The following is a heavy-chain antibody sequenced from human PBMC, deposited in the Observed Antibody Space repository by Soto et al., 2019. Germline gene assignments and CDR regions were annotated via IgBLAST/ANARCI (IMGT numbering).Heavy chain of an antibody. CDR1: AYTFTGYY. CDR3: ARSAGSTVTTKLYCFDH. V-gene: IGHV1-2*02. J-gene: IGHJ5*02. Sequence: ASVKVCCNAAAYTFTGYYMHRVRQAPGQGREWMGWIHPIRGGTNYGQKSQGRVTMTRATSISTAYMELSRLRHDHTAVYYGARSAGSTVTTKLYCFDHWGQGTLVTISS. D-gene: IGHD4-4*01. CDR2: IHPIRGGT.